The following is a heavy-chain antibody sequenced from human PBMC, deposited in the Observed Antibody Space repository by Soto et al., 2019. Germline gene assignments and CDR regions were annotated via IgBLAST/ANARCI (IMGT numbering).Heavy chain of an antibody. CDR2: IYYDGNT. Sequence: SEALSLTCTVSGGSITSSSHYWGWIRQPPGKGLECIGNIYYDGNTYYNPSLKSRVTISLDTSKNQFSLRLNSVTAAGTAVYYCAHYSSGRPFDIWGQGTMVTVSS. D-gene: IGHD6-19*01. CDR1: GGSITSSSHY. CDR3: AHYSSGRPFDI. J-gene: IGHJ3*02. V-gene: IGHV4-39*01.